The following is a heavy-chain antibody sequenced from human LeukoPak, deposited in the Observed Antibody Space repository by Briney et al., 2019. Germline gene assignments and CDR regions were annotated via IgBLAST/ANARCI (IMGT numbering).Heavy chain of an antibody. Sequence: GGSLRLSCAASGFTFSSYGMHWVRQAPGKGLEWVAFIRYDGSIKYYADSVKGRFTISRDNSKNTMYLQMNSLRVEDTAVYYCAKVEETSSYYTGGAFDIWGPGTTVTVSS. CDR2: IRYDGSIK. D-gene: IGHD3-22*01. J-gene: IGHJ3*02. V-gene: IGHV3-30*02. CDR1: GFTFSSYG. CDR3: AKVEETSSYYTGGAFDI.